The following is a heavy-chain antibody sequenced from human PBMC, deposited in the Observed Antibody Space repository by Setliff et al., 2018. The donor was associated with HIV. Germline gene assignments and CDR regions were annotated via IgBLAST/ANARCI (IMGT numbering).Heavy chain of an antibody. J-gene: IGHJ3*02. CDR3: ARKERGGAFDI. Sequence: SETLSLTCAVSGASINSYYWNWVRQSPGKGLEWIGYYYYGGGTSYNPSLMSRVTISVDTSKNQPSLNLRSVTAADTAMYYCARKERGGAFDIWGLGTTFTVS. V-gene: IGHV4-59*01. CDR1: GASINSYY. CDR2: YYYGGGT.